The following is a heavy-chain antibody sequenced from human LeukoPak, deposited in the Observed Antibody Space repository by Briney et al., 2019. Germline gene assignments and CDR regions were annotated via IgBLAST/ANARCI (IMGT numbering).Heavy chain of an antibody. D-gene: IGHD6-13*01. Sequence: GGSLRLSCAVSGFTFSDYWMNWVRQAPGKGLEWVARIHLNGGEKSYVDSVKGRFTISRDNPKNSLYLQMSSLRAEDTGVYYCARDGAAAGLYFDLWGQGTLVTVSS. J-gene: IGHJ4*01. CDR1: GFTFSDYW. CDR2: IHLNGGEK. CDR3: ARDGAAAGLYFDL. V-gene: IGHV3-7*01.